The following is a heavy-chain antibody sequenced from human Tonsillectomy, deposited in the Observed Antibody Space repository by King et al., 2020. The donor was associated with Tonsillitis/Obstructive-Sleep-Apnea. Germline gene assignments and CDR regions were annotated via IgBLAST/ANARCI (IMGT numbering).Heavy chain of an antibody. V-gene: IGHV1-69*01. CDR2: IIPIFGTA. Sequence: QLVQSGAEVKKPGSSVKLSCKASGGTFRSYDISWVRQAPGQGLEWMGGIIPIFGTANYAQKFQGRVTITADESTSTAYMELSSLRSGDTAVYYCARSVATIDYYYYHYMDVWGKGTAVTVSS. D-gene: IGHD5-12*01. CDR3: ARSVATIDYYYYHYMDV. J-gene: IGHJ6*03. CDR1: GGTFRSYD.